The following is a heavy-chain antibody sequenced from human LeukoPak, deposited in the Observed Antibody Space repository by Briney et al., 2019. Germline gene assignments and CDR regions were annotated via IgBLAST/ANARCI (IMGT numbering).Heavy chain of an antibody. Sequence: SETLSLTCTVSGGSISSYYWSWIRQPPGKGLEWIGYIYYSGSTNYNPSLKSRATISVDTSKNQFSLKLSSVTAADTAVYYCARGTLVRGVIGYWGQGTLVTVSS. J-gene: IGHJ4*02. D-gene: IGHD3-10*01. CDR3: ARGTLVRGVIGY. CDR2: IYYSGST. V-gene: IGHV4-59*01. CDR1: GGSISSYY.